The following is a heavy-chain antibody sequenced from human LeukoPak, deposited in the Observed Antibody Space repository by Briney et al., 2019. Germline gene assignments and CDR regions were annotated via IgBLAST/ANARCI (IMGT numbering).Heavy chain of an antibody. D-gene: IGHD2-15*01. J-gene: IGHJ4*02. CDR3: AKVGYCSSNCFRTHDY. CDR1: GFTFSDAV. CDR2: ISSDSGVT. Sequence: GGSLRLSCAASGFTFSDAVMSWVRQAPGKGLEWVSAISSDSGVTYYAASVKGRFTISRDNSESTVYLQMNSLRAEDAATYYCAKVGYCSSNCFRTHDYWGQGALVTVSS. V-gene: IGHV3-23*01.